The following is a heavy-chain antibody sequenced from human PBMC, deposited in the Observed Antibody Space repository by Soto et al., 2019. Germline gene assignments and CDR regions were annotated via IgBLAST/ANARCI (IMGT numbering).Heavy chain of an antibody. D-gene: IGHD5-18*01. CDR2: ISYDGSNK. J-gene: IGHJ3*02. CDR1: GFTFSSYA. CDR3: AGTAIVGHDAFDI. Sequence: QVQLVESGGGVVQPGRSLRLSCAASGFTFSSYAMHWVRQAPGKGLEWVAVISYDGSNKYYADSVKGRFTISRDNSKNTLYLQMNSLRAEDTAAYYCAGTAIVGHDAFDIWGQGTMVTVSS. V-gene: IGHV3-30-3*01.